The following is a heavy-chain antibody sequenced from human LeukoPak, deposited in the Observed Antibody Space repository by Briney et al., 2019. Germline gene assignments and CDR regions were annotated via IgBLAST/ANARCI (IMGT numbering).Heavy chain of an antibody. CDR2: FYGGVTTT. D-gene: IGHD2-15*01. V-gene: IGHV3-23*05. CDR3: AKASRATCSGAFCYHFDS. Sequence: GGPLRLSCAASGYPFSSYAMSWARQAPGKGLEGVTTFYGGVTTTWHADSVKGPYTMSRDNSQNTVYLQMKSLRAEDTAVYYCAKASRATCSGAFCYHFDSWGPGTLVTVSS. CDR1: GYPFSSYA. J-gene: IGHJ4*02.